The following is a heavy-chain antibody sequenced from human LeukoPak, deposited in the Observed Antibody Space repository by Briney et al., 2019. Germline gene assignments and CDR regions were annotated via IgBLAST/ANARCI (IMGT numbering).Heavy chain of an antibody. D-gene: IGHD4-17*01. CDR3: ARDPFYGVYAFDN. Sequence: SETLSLTCTVSGGSVSSGSYYWSWIRQPPGQGLEWFGYIYYSGSTNYNPSLKRRVTISVDTSKNQFSLKLSSVTAADTAVYYCARDPFYGVYAFDNWGQGTMVTVSS. CDR1: GGSVSSGSYY. V-gene: IGHV4-61*01. CDR2: IYYSGST. J-gene: IGHJ3*02.